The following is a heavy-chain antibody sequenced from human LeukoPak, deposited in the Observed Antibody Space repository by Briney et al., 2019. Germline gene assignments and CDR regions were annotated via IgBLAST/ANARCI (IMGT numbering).Heavy chain of an antibody. D-gene: IGHD6-19*01. CDR2: IIPIFGTA. CDR1: GGTFSSYA. V-gene: IGHV1-69*01. CDR3: ASSGIAVAGTRYYFDY. J-gene: IGHJ4*02. Sequence: ASVKVSCKASGGTFSSYAISWVRQAPGQGLEWMGGIIPIFGTANYAQKFQGRVTITADESTSTAYMELSSLRSADTAVYYCASSGIAVAGTRYYFDYWGQGTLVTVSS.